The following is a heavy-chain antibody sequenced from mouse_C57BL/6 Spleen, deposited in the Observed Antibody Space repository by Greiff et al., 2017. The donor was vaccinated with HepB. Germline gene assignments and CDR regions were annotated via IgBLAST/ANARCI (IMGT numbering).Heavy chain of an antibody. Sequence: VQLQQPGAELVKPGASVKMSCKASGYTFTSYWITWVKQRPGQGLEWIGDIYPGSGSTNYNEKFKSKATLTVDTSSSTAYMQLISLTSEDSAVYYCARSHYYGSSYDYYAMDYWGQGTSVTVSS. CDR3: ARSHYYGSSYDYYAMDY. V-gene: IGHV1-55*01. CDR2: IYPGSGST. CDR1: GYTFTSYW. D-gene: IGHD1-1*01. J-gene: IGHJ4*01.